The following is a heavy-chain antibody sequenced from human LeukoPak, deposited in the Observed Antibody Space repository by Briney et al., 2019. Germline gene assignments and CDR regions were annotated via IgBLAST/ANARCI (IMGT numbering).Heavy chain of an antibody. J-gene: IGHJ2*01. V-gene: IGHV3-53*01. D-gene: IGHD6-13*01. CDR1: GFTFSSYA. CDR2: IYSGGAT. CDR3: ARATGSSWAARYFDL. Sequence: GGSLRLSCGASGFTFSSYAMSWVRQAPGKGLEWVSVIYSGGATYYADSVKGRFIISRDNSKNTLYLQMNSLRAEDTAVYYCARATGSSWAARYFDLWGRGTLVTVSS.